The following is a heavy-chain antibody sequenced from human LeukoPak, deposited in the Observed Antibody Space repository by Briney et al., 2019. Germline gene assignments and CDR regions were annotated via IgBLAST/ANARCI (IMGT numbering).Heavy chain of an antibody. CDR1: GFTFSSYE. D-gene: IGHD6-19*01. V-gene: IGHV3-48*03. Sequence: GGSLRLSCAASGFTFSSYEMNWVSQAPGKGLEWVSYISSSGSTIYYADSVKGRFTISRDNAKNSLYLQMNSLRAEDTAVYYCARVSSGWYFDYWGQGTLVTVSS. CDR2: ISSSGSTI. CDR3: ARVSSGWYFDY. J-gene: IGHJ4*02.